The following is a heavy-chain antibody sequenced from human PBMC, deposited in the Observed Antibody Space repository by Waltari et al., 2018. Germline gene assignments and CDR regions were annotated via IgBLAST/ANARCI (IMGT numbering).Heavy chain of an antibody. CDR2: INHSGST. Sequence: QVQLQQWGAGLLKPSETLSLTCAVYGGSFSGYYWSWIRQPPGKGLEWIGEINHSGSTNYNPSLKCRVTISVDTSKNQFSLKLSSVTAADTAVYYCARGQSVAFDYWGQGTLVTVSS. CDR3: ARGQSVAFDY. J-gene: IGHJ4*02. D-gene: IGHD2-15*01. V-gene: IGHV4-34*01. CDR1: GGSFSGYY.